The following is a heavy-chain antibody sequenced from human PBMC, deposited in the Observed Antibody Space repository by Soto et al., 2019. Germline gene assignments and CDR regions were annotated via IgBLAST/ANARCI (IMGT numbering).Heavy chain of an antibody. J-gene: IGHJ6*04. CDR3: ASSQGSSTCLDIYFYYYYEMDV. D-gene: IGHD2-2*01. CDR2: IIPISGTA. CDR1: GGTFSSYA. V-gene: IGHV1-69*01. Sequence: QVQLVQSGAEVKKPGSSVKVSCKASGGTFSSYAISWVRQAPGQGLEWMGGIIPISGTANYAQKFQGRVTITADESTSTAYMELSSLRSEDTGVYDCASSQGSSTCLDIYFYYYYEMDVWGVGTTVPVSS.